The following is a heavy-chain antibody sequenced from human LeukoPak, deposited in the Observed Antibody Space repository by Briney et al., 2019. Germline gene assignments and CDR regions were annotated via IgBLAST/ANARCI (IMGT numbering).Heavy chain of an antibody. Sequence: SETLSLTCTVSGGSISSSSYYWGWIRQPPGKGLEWIGSIYYSGSTYYNPSLRSRVTISVDTSKNQFSLKLSSVTAADTAMYYCAKNPASGNHYFDYWGQGTLVTVSS. J-gene: IGHJ4*02. V-gene: IGHV4-39*07. D-gene: IGHD1-26*01. CDR2: IYYSGST. CDR1: GGSISSSSYY. CDR3: AKNPASGNHYFDY.